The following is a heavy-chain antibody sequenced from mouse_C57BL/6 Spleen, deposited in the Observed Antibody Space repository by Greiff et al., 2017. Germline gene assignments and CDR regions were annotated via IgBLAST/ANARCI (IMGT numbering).Heavy chain of an antibody. Sequence: QVQLQQPFPPLFLPFSSFKLSCKASGYTFTSYWMHWVKQRPIQGLEWIGNIDPSDSETHYNQKFKDKATLTVDKSSSTAYMQLSSLTSEDSAVYYCAREGSSGYEYYFDYWGQGTTLTVSS. CDR2: IDPSDSET. D-gene: IGHD3-2*02. CDR3: AREGSSGYEYYFDY. J-gene: IGHJ2*01. V-gene: IGHV1-52*01. CDR1: GYTFTSYW.